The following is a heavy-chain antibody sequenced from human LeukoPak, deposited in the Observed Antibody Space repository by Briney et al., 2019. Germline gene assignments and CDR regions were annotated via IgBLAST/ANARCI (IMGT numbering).Heavy chain of an antibody. CDR3: ASGYSSSWPLDY. J-gene: IGHJ4*02. Sequence: GGSLRLSCAASGFTVSSNYMSWIRQAPGKGLEWVSYISSSGSTIYYADSVKGRFTISRDNAKNSLYLQMNSLRAEDTAVYYCASGYSSSWPLDYWGQGTLVTVSS. D-gene: IGHD6-13*01. CDR1: GFTVSSNY. CDR2: ISSSGSTI. V-gene: IGHV3-11*01.